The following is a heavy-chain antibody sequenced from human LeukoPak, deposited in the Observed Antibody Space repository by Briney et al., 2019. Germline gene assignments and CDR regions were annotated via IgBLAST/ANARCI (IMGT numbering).Heavy chain of an antibody. CDR3: AISLAVPY. CDR2: IIPILGIA. D-gene: IGHD6-19*01. CDR1: GGTFSSYA. Sequence: SVKVSCKASGGTFSSYAINWVRQAPGQGLEWMGRIIPILGIANCAQKFQGRVTITADKSTSTAYMELSSLRSEDTAMYYCAISLAVPYWGQGTLVTVSS. V-gene: IGHV1-69*04. J-gene: IGHJ4*02.